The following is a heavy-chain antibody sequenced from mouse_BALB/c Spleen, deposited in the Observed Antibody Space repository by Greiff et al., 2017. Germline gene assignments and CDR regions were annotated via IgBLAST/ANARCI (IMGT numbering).Heavy chain of an antibody. D-gene: IGHD2-4*01. CDR3: ARGRDYET. J-gene: IGHJ3*02. Sequence: QVQLKQPGAELVKPGASVKLSCKASGYTFTSYWMHWVKQRPGQGLEWIGEIDPSDSYTNYNQKFKGKATLTVDKSSSTAYMQLSSLTSEDSAVYYCARGRDYETWGQGTLVTVSA. CDR2: IDPSDSYT. V-gene: IGHV1-69*02. CDR1: GYTFTSYW.